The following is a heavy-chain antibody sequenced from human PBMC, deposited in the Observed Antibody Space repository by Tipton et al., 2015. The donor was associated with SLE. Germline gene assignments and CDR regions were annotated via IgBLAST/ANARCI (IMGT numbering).Heavy chain of an antibody. D-gene: IGHD3-22*01. V-gene: IGHV4-61*02. CDR2: IYTSGST. CDR3: ARDPHYYDSSGYSGGWFDP. Sequence: LRLSCTVSGGSISSGSYYWSWIRQPAGKGLEWIGPIYTSGSTNYNPSLKSRVTISVDTSKNQFSLKLSSVTAADTAVYYCARDPHYYDSSGYSGGWFDPWGQGTLVTVSS. CDR1: GGSISSGSYY. J-gene: IGHJ5*02.